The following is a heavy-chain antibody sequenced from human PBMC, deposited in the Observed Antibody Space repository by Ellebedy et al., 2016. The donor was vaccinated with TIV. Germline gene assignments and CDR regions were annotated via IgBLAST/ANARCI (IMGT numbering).Heavy chain of an antibody. CDR2: IWYDGSNK. V-gene: IGHV3-33*01. Sequence: GGSLRLXXAASGFTFSSYGMHWVRQAPGKGLEWVAVIWYDGSNKYYADSVKGRFTISRDNSKNTLYLQMNSLRAEDTAVYYCARGADYGDYVWEGKNWFDPWGQGTLVTVSS. J-gene: IGHJ5*02. CDR1: GFTFSSYG. D-gene: IGHD4-17*01. CDR3: ARGADYGDYVWEGKNWFDP.